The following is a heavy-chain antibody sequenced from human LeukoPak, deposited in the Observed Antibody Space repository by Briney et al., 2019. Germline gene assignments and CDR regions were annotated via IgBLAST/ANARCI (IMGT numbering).Heavy chain of an antibody. CDR2: INTDGSST. V-gene: IGHV3-74*01. Sequence: GGSLRLSCAASGFTFSSYWMHWVRQAPGKGLVWVSRINTDGSSTSYADSVKGRFTISRDNAKNTLYLQMNSLRAEDTAVYYCARASSPYYYYYYMDVWDKGTTVTVSS. J-gene: IGHJ6*03. CDR3: ARASSPYYYYYYMDV. CDR1: GFTFSSYW. D-gene: IGHD6-6*01.